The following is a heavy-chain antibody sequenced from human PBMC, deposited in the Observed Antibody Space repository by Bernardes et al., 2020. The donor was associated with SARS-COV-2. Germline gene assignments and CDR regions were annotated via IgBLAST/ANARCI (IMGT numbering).Heavy chain of an antibody. CDR3: ASRHSSFAFYGLDV. V-gene: IGHV1-2*02. CDR2: INPKSGGT. D-gene: IGHD6-19*01. J-gene: IGHJ6*02. Sequence: ASMKVSCKTSGYTFTDFYIHWLRQAPGQRLEWMGWINPKSGGTNYAQKFQGRVTMTRDTSSSTVYMELNGLRVDDTAIYYCASRHSSFAFYGLDVWGQGTTVIVSS. CDR1: GYTFTDFY.